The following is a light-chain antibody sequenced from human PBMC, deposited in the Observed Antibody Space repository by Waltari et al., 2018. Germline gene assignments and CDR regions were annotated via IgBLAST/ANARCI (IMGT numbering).Light chain of an antibody. CDR2: GNT. CDR1: SSNFGAGYD. Sequence: QSVLTQPPSMSGAPGQKVTIPCTGGSSNFGAGYDVHWYQQFPGAAPKLLIFGNTNRASGVPCRFSGSKSGTSASLAVAGLQSEDEAVYYCQSFDNNLSGSVFGGGTKLTVL. CDR3: QSFDNNLSGSV. J-gene: IGLJ3*02. V-gene: IGLV1-40*01.